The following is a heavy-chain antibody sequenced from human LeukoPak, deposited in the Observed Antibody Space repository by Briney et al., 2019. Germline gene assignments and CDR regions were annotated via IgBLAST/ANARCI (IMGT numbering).Heavy chain of an antibody. CDR3: TRDGGTYNWFDP. V-gene: IGHV3-73*01. J-gene: IGHJ5*02. Sequence: GGSLRLSCVASGPFKFKNYWMTWVRQAPGKGLEWVGQIDKKDKGYATATAYAASVKGRFTISRDDSINTAYLQMKSLKTEDTALYYCTRDGGTYNWFDPWGQGTLVTVSS. CDR2: IDKKDKGYATAT. D-gene: IGHD1-26*01. CDR1: GPFKFKNYW.